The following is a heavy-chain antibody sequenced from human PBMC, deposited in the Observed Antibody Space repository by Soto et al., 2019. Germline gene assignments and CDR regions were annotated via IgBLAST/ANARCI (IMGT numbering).Heavy chain of an antibody. Sequence: QVQLVQSGAEVRKPGASVRLSCKASGYTFTNYFFHWVRQATGQGLEWMGMINPTFGSTSYTQDLQGRVTMTRDTSTGTVYMDLTSLKSEDTAVYYCARERSEQFDYWGQGTLVTVSS. CDR2: INPTFGST. CDR1: GYTFTNYF. D-gene: IGHD1-26*01. J-gene: IGHJ4*02. CDR3: ARERSEQFDY. V-gene: IGHV1-46*01.